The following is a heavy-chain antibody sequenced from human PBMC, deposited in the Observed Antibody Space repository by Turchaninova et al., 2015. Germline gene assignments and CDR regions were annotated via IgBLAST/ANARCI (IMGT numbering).Heavy chain of an antibody. Sequence: QLQLQESGPGLVKPSETLSLTCTVSGGSISSSSYYWGWIRQPPGKGREGIGSIFYSGGTYYNPSLKSRVTISVDTSKNQVSLKLSSVTAADTAVYYCARHGPELGATTYFDYWGQGTLVTVSS. CDR2: IFYSGGT. D-gene: IGHD1-26*01. J-gene: IGHJ4*02. CDR1: GGSISSSSYY. CDR3: ARHGPELGATTYFDY. V-gene: IGHV4-39*01.